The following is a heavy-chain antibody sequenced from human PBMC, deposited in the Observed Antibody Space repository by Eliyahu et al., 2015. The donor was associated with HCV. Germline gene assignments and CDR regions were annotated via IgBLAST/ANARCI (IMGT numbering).Heavy chain of an antibody. CDR1: GLSLGGDS. CDR3: ARTMGIAGPGWFDP. CDR2: ITSSSGYT. D-gene: IGHD6-13*01. Sequence: ELQLVESGGGLVKSGGSLRLSXVASGLSLGGDSMNWVRQAPGKGLEWVSSITSSSGYTYYADSVRGRFTISRDNAKNSVYLEMNSLRAEDTAVYFCARTMGIAGPGWFDPWGQGTLVTVAS. V-gene: IGHV3-21*02. J-gene: IGHJ5*02.